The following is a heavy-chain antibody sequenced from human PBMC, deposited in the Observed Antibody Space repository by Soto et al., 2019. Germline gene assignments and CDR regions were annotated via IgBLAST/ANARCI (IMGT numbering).Heavy chain of an antibody. Sequence: QVQLVESGGGVVQPGRSLRLSCAASGFSFSDYVMHWVRQAPGKGLDWVAVMWYHGRDLFYADSVKGRFTNSRDNSKNTLYPQMISLRADDTAVYCFARDQGGQSGNFIFGTWGQGTLVTVSS. V-gene: IGHV3-33*01. CDR1: GFSFSDYV. CDR3: ARDQGGQSGNFIFGT. CDR2: MWYHGRDL. D-gene: IGHD3-3*02. J-gene: IGHJ5*02.